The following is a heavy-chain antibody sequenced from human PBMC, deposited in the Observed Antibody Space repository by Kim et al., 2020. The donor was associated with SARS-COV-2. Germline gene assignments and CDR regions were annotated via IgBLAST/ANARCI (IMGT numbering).Heavy chain of an antibody. CDR3: ARHEEGYYGSGSRRNPLDY. Sequence: SETLSLTCTVSGGSISSSSYYWGWIRQPPGKGLEWIGSIYDSGSTYYNPSLKSRVTISVDTAKNQFSLKLSSVTAADTAVYYGARHEEGYYGSGSRRNPLDYWGQGTLVTVSS. D-gene: IGHD3-10*01. CDR2: IYDSGST. CDR1: GGSISSSSYY. V-gene: IGHV4-39*01. J-gene: IGHJ4*02.